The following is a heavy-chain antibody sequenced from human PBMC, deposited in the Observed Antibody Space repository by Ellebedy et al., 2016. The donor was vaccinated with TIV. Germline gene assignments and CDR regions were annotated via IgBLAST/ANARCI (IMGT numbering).Heavy chain of an antibody. D-gene: IGHD2-2*02. J-gene: IGHJ4*02. CDR3: ARGAPAGIPYFDY. Sequence: AASVKVSCRASGGTFSSYAISWVRQAPGQGLEWMGRIIPTLAIPNYAQKFQGRVTITADKSTSTAYMEMSSLRSEDMAVYYCARGAPAGIPYFDYWGQGTLVTVSS. V-gene: IGHV1-69*04. CDR1: GGTFSSYA. CDR2: IIPTLAIP.